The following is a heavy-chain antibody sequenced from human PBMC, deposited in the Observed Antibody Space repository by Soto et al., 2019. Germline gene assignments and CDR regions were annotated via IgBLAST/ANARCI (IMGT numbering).Heavy chain of an antibody. Sequence: GASVKVSCKASGYTFTSYGISCVRQAPGQGLEWMGWISAYNGNTNYAQKLQGRVTMTTDTSTSTAYMELRSLRSDDTAVYYCARVNTGYSSGWTGGYYYYGMDVWGQGTTVTVSS. D-gene: IGHD6-19*01. V-gene: IGHV1-18*04. CDR2: ISAYNGNT. CDR1: GYTFTSYG. CDR3: ARVNTGYSSGWTGGYYYYGMDV. J-gene: IGHJ6*02.